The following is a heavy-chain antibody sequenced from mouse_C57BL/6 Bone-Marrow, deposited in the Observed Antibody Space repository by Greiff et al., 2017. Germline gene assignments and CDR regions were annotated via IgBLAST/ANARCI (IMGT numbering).Heavy chain of an antibody. CDR3: ARDSSGLFYAMDY. V-gene: IGHV1-69*01. D-gene: IGHD3-2*02. Sequence: QVQLQQPGAELVLPGASVKLSCKASGSTFTDSWMHWVQQRPGQGLEWIGEIDPSDSYPTSNQKFKGKSTLTVDKSSSTAYMQRSSLTSEDSAVDYCARDSSGLFYAMDYWGQGTAVTVS. CDR2: IDPSDSYP. CDR1: GSTFTDSW. J-gene: IGHJ4*01.